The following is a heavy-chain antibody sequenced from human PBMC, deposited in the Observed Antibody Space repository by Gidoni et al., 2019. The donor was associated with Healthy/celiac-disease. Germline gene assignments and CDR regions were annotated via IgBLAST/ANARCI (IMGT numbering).Heavy chain of an antibody. CDR3: ARGSGVLKPGEAVMGPGGYDY. CDR1: GGSFSGYY. V-gene: IGHV4-34*01. Sequence: QVQLQQWGAGLLKPSETLSLTCAVYGGSFSGYYWSWIRQPPGKGLEWIGEINHSGSTNYNPSLKSRVTISVDTSKNQFSLKLSSVTAADTAVYYCARGSGVLKPGEAVMGPGGYDYWGQGTLVTVSS. D-gene: IGHD3-16*01. CDR2: INHSGST. J-gene: IGHJ4*02.